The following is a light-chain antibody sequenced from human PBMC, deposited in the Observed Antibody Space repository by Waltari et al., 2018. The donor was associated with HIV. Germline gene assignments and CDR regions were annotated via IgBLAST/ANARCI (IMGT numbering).Light chain of an antibody. Sequence: DIQMAQSPSTLSASLGDRVTITCRASQSVTKYLAWYQQKPGKAPSLLIYRASTLETGVPSRFSGSGSGTEFTLIISSLQPDDFATYYRQQYNSYPWTFGQGTRVEIK. CDR3: QQYNSYPWT. CDR1: QSVTKY. V-gene: IGKV1-5*03. J-gene: IGKJ1*01. CDR2: RAS.